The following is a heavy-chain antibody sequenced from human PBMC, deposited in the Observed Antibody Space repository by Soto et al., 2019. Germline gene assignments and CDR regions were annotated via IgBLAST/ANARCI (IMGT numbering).Heavy chain of an antibody. CDR1: GGSISSYY. CDR2: IYYSGST. V-gene: IGHV4-59*01. CDR3: ASTYYYGSGSYYNDPILFDY. J-gene: IGHJ4*02. D-gene: IGHD3-10*01. Sequence: SETLSLTCTVSGGSISSYYWSWIRQPPGKGLEWIGYIYYSGSTNYNPSCKSRVTISVDTSKNQFSLKLSSVTAADTAVYYCASTYYYGSGSYYNDPILFDYWGQGTLVTVSS.